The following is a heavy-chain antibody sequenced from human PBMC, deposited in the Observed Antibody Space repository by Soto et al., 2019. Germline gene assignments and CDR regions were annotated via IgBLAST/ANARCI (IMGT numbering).Heavy chain of an antibody. D-gene: IGHD2-15*01. V-gene: IGHV4-39*01. CDR2: IYYSGST. Sequence: SETLSLTCTVSGGSISSSSYYWGWIRQPPGKGLEWIGSIYYSGSTYYNPSLKSRVTISVDTSKNQFSLKLSSVTAADTAVYYCARLEQGAAYYYYYGMDVWG. CDR1: GGSISSSSYY. CDR3: ARLEQGAAYYYYYGMDV. J-gene: IGHJ6*01.